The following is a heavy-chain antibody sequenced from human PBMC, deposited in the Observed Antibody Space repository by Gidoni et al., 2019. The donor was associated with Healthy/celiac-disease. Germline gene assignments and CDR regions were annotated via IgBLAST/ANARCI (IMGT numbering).Heavy chain of an antibody. CDR1: GFPFRISW. CDR2: IKQDGSEK. Sequence: EVQLVTSGGVLVHPGGSLILSCAASGFPFRISWMSWVRQAQGKGMEGVAKIKQDGSEKYYVDSVKGRFTISRDNAKNSLYLQMNSLRAEDTAVDYCARDEGYGDIYYYYYGMDVWGQGTTVTVSS. CDR3: ARDEGYGDIYYYYYGMDV. D-gene: IGHD4-17*01. J-gene: IGHJ6*02. V-gene: IGHV3-7*01.